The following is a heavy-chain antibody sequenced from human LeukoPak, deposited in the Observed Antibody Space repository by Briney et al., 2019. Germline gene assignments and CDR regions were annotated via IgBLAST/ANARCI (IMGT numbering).Heavy chain of an antibody. J-gene: IGHJ3*02. V-gene: IGHV5-51*01. CDR2: IFPGDSDA. CDR3: ARQQGPANAFDT. CDR1: GYSFTSYW. Sequence: ASVKISCQGSGYSFTSYWIGWVRQMPGKGLEWMGIIFPGDSDARYSPSFQGQVTISADKSISTAYLQWSSLKASDTAMYYCARQQGPANAFDTWGQGTIVSVSS.